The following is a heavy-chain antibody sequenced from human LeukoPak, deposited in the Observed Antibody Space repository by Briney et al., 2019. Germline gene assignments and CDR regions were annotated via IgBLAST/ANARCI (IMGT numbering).Heavy chain of an antibody. CDR2: ISGSGGST. V-gene: IGHV3-23*01. CDR1: GFTFSSYA. D-gene: IGHD1-14*01. J-gene: IGHJ4*02. Sequence: PGGSLRLSCAASGFTFSSYAMSWVRQAPGKGLEWVSAISGSGGSTYYADPVKGRFTISRDNAKNSLYLQMNSLRAEDTAVYYCARERFPGFYWGQGTLVTVSS. CDR3: ARERFPGFY.